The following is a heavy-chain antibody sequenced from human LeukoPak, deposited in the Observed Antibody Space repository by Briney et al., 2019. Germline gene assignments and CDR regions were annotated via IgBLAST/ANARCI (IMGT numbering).Heavy chain of an antibody. CDR1: GFTFSSYG. CDR3: ATLQGYHILTGYDQIDY. Sequence: PGGSLRLSCAASGFTFSSYGMRWVRQAPGKGLEWVAFIRNDGSDKYYGNSVKGRFNISRDTSKNTLYLPMNSLRDDDTAVYYCATLQGYHILTGYDQIDYWGQGTLVTVSS. V-gene: IGHV3-30*02. D-gene: IGHD3-9*01. CDR2: IRNDGSDK. J-gene: IGHJ4*02.